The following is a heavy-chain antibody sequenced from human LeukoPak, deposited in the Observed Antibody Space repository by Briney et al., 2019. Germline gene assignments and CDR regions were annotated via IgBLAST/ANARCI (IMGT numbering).Heavy chain of an antibody. J-gene: IGHJ5*02. Sequence: GGSLRLSCAASGFSFSSYNMNWVRQAPGKGLEWVAYISIGTSFIYYADSVKGRFTITRDNAKTTLSLHVNSLRAEVTAVYYCARSPTFRGWFDPWGQGTRVTVSS. V-gene: IGHV3-21*01. CDR1: GFSFSSYN. CDR2: ISIGTSFI. D-gene: IGHD2/OR15-2a*01. CDR3: ARSPTFRGWFDP.